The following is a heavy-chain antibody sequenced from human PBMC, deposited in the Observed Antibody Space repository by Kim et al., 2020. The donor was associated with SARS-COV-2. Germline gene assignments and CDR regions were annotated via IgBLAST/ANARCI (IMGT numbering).Heavy chain of an antibody. J-gene: IGHJ6*02. CDR3: AKDIRPYTRSSGPPDYYYGLDV. CDR2: ITSNSRSL. D-gene: IGHD6-6*01. V-gene: IGHV3-9*01. Sequence: GGSLRLSCAPSGFTFDDYAMHWVRQAPGKGLEWVSGITSNSRSLGYADSVKGRFTISRDSAKSSLLLQMNNLRPEDTALYYCAKDIRPYTRSSGPPDYYYGLDVWGQGTTVTVSS. CDR1: GFTFDDYA.